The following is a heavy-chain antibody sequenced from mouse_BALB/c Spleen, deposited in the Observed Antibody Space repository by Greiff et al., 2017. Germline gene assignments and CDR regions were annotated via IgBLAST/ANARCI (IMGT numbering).Heavy chain of an antibody. V-gene: IGHV14-3*02. CDR1: GFNIKDTY. D-gene: IGHD2-4*01. CDR3: ARSTMITTRAWFAY. J-gene: IGHJ3*01. Sequence: EVQLQESGAELVKPGASVKLSCTASGFNIKDTYMHWVKQRPEQGLEWIGRIDPANGNTKYDPKFQGKATITADTSSNTAYLQLSSLTSEDTAVYYCARSTMITTRAWFAYWGQGTLVTVSA. CDR2: IDPANGNT.